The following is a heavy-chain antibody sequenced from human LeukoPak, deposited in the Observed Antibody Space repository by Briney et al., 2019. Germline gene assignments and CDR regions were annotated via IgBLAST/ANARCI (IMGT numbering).Heavy chain of an antibody. J-gene: IGHJ4*02. CDR3: ARGVVVTAFDY. V-gene: IGHV4-59*01. Sequence: SETLSLTCTVSGGSISSYYWSWIRQPPGKGLEWIGYIYYSGSTNYNPSLKSRVTISVDTSKNQFSLELSSVTAADTAVYYCARGVVVTAFDYWGQGTLVTVSS. D-gene: IGHD2-21*02. CDR1: GGSISSYY. CDR2: IYYSGST.